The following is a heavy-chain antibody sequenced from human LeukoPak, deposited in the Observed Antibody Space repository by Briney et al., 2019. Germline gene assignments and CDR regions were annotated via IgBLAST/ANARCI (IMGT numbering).Heavy chain of an antibody. J-gene: IGHJ4*02. CDR2: IYPGDSDT. D-gene: IGHD2-15*01. CDR1: GYRFTSYW. Sequence: GESLKISCKGSGYRFTSYWIGWVRQMPGKGLEWMGIIYPGDSDTRYSPSFQGQVTISADKSINTAYLQWSSLKASDTAMYYCARRVVVVNVDEYDYWGQGTLVTVSS. CDR3: ARRVVVVNVDEYDY. V-gene: IGHV5-51*01.